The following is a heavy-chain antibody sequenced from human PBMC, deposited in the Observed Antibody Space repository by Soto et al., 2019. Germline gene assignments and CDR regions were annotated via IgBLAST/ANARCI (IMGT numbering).Heavy chain of an antibody. Sequence: SETQSLTCTVSGGSISGYYWSWIRQPPGKGLEWIGYMYNTGSTVYNPSFKSRVTISVDTSKNQFSLKLSSVTAADTAVYYCARRYGSFFDIWGQGTMVTVSS. V-gene: IGHV4-59*08. CDR2: MYNTGST. D-gene: IGHD3-10*01. CDR1: GGSISGYY. J-gene: IGHJ3*02. CDR3: ARRYGSFFDI.